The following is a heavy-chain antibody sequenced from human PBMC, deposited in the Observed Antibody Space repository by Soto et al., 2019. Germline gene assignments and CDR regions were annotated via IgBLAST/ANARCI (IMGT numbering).Heavy chain of an antibody. D-gene: IGHD5-18*01. CDR1: GGSISSGGYY. J-gene: IGHJ4*02. V-gene: IGHV4-39*01. Sequence: SETLSLTCTVSGGSISSGGYYWSWIRQHPGKGLEWIGYIYYSGSTYYNPSLKSRVTISVDTSKNQFSLKLSSVTAADTAVYYCARHGNSYALDYWGQGTLVTVSS. CDR3: ARHGNSYALDY. CDR2: IYYSGST.